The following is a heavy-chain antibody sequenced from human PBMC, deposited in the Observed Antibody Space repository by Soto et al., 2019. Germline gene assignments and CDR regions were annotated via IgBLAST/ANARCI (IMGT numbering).Heavy chain of an antibody. J-gene: IGHJ4*02. CDR2: IYYSGST. V-gene: IGHV4-59*08. CDR3: VRHAQWIIRAY. Sequence: SETLSLTCTVSGGSISSYYWSWIRQPPGKGLEWIGYIYYSGSTNYNPSLKSRVTISVDTSKNQFSLKLNSVTAADTAVYYCVRHAQWIIRAYWGQGSLVTV. CDR1: GGSISSYY. D-gene: IGHD5-12*01.